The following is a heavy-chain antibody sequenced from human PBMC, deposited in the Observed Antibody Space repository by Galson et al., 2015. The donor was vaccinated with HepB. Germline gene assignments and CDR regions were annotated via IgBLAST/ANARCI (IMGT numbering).Heavy chain of an antibody. CDR1: GYTFTNYN. CDR2: ISPYNGDT. Sequence: SVKVSCKASGYTFTNYNINWVRQAPGQGLQWMGWISPYNGDTNYAQKFQGRVTMTTDTSTTTAYMELRNLSSDDTAVYYCARSGTAAGFLGHWGQGTLVTVSS. J-gene: IGHJ4*02. V-gene: IGHV1-18*01. CDR3: ARSGTAAGFLGH. D-gene: IGHD6-13*01.